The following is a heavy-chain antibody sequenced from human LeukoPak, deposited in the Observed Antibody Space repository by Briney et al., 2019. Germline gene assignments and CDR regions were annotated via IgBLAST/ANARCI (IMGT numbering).Heavy chain of an antibody. CDR3: AKDRADCTGGSCYTGGMDV. Sequence: XSXAXXXFTXXDYAMHWVWQAPGKGLEWVSGISWNSGSIGYADSVKGRFTISRDNAKNSLYLQMNSLRAEDTALYYCAKDRADCTGGSCYTGGMDVWGQGTTVTVSS. J-gene: IGHJ6*02. D-gene: IGHD2-15*01. V-gene: IGHV3-9*01. CDR1: XFTXXDYA. CDR2: ISWNSGSI.